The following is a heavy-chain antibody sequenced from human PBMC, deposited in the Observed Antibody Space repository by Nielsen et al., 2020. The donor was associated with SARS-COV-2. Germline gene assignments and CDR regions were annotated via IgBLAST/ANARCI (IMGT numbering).Heavy chain of an antibody. CDR3: SREVLIRGVLPDF. J-gene: IGHJ4*02. CDR2: IKSDGTIT. CDR1: GFTFSTYW. V-gene: IGHV3-74*01. D-gene: IGHD3-10*01. Sequence: GGSLRLSCAASGFTFSTYWMHWVRQAPGKGLEWVSRIKSDGTITNYADSVKGRFTMSRDNANDTLYLQMNSLRAEDTAVYFCSREVLIRGVLPDFWGQGTLVTVSS.